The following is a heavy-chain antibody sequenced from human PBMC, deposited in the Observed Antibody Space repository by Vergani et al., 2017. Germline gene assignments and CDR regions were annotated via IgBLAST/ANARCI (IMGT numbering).Heavy chain of an antibody. CDR2: IYYSGST. CDR1: GGSISSGGYY. J-gene: IGHJ6*03. Sequence: QVQLQESGPGLVKPSQTLSLTCTVSGGSISSGGYYWSWLRQHPGKGLEWIGYIYYSGSTYYNPSLKSRVTISVDTSKNQFSLKLSAVTAADTAVYYCSRGPSANDYGDYGGDYYCYMDVWGKGTTVTVSS. V-gene: IGHV4-31*03. CDR3: SRGPSANDYGDYGGDYYCYMDV. D-gene: IGHD4-17*01.